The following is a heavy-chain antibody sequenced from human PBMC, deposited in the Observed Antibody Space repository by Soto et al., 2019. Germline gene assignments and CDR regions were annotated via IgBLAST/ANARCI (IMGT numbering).Heavy chain of an antibody. CDR2: IWYDGSNK. D-gene: IGHD6-19*01. J-gene: IGHJ4*02. CDR1: GFTFSSYG. CDR3: ARDRVGYSSGWYYY. Sequence: QVQLVESGGGVVQPGRSLRLSCAASGFTFSSYGMHWVRQAPGKGLEWVAVIWYDGSNKYYADYVKGRFTISRDNSKNTLYLQMNSLRAEDTAVYYCARDRVGYSSGWYYYWGQGTLVTVSS. V-gene: IGHV3-33*01.